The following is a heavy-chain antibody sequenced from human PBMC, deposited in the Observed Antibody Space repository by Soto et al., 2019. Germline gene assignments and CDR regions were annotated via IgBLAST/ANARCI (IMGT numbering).Heavy chain of an antibody. J-gene: IGHJ4*02. Sequence: QVQLVQSGAEVKKPGASVKVSCKASGYTFTSYAMHWVRQAPGQRLEWMGWINAGNGNTKYSQKFQGRVTITRDTSASTAYMELSSLRSEDTAVHYCARGSSTRTTEPYFDYWGQGTLVTVSS. CDR2: INAGNGNT. V-gene: IGHV1-3*01. CDR1: GYTFTSYA. D-gene: IGHD2-2*01. CDR3: ARGSSTRTTEPYFDY.